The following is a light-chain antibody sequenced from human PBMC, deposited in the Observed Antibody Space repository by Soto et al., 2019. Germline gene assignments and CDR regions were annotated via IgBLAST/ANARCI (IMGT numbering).Light chain of an antibody. CDR2: WAS. Sequence: DIVLTQSPDSLAVSLGERATINCKCSQSVLYSSNNKNYLAWYQQKPGQPPKLLIYWASTRESGVPDRFSGSGSGTDFTLTISSLQAEDVAVYYCQQYFRPWTFGQGTKVEIK. CDR1: QSVLYSSNNKNY. J-gene: IGKJ1*01. V-gene: IGKV4-1*01. CDR3: QQYFRPWT.